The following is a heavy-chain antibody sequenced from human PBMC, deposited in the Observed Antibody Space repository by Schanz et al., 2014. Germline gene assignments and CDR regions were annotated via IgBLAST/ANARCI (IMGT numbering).Heavy chain of an antibody. CDR2: ISYDGSFK. D-gene: IGHD2-2*01. V-gene: IGHV3-30*03. J-gene: IGHJ4*02. CDR1: GFNFGSHG. Sequence: QVQLVESGGGVVQPGRSPRLSCAASGFNFGSHGMHWVRQAPGKGLEWVAVISYDGSFKNYADSVRGRITMSRDNSKNTVYLQMNSLRPGDTAVYYCARESSNDIVLVPGAVFDHWGQGTLVTVSS. CDR3: ARESSNDIVLVPGAVFDH.